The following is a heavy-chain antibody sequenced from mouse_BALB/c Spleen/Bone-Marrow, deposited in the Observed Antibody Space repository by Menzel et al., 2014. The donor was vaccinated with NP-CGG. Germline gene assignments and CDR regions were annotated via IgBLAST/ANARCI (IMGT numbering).Heavy chain of an antibody. J-gene: IGHJ3*01. CDR1: GYTFTDYE. CDR3: TRLDSSGYGAY. V-gene: IGHV1-15*01. D-gene: IGHD3-2*01. Sequence: VQGVESGAELVRPGASVTLSCKASGYTFTDYEMHWLKQTPVHGLEWIGAIDPETGGTAYNQEFKGRATLTTDKSSSTAYMELRSLTSEDSAVYYCTRLDSSGYGAYWGQGTLVTVSA. CDR2: IDPETGGT.